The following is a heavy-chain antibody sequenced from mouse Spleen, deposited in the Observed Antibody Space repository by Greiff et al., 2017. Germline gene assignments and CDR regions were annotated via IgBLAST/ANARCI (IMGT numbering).Heavy chain of an antibody. CDR1: GFTFSDYY. CDR2: INYDGSST. V-gene: IGHV5-16*01. Sequence: EVMLVESEGGLVQPGSSMKLSCTASGFTFSDYYMAWVRQVPEKGLEWVANINYDGSSTYYLDSLKSRFIISRDNAKNILYLQMSSLKSEDTATYYCARESSSYWYFDVWGAGTTVTVSS. CDR3: ARESSSYWYFDV. J-gene: IGHJ1*01. D-gene: IGHD1-1*01.